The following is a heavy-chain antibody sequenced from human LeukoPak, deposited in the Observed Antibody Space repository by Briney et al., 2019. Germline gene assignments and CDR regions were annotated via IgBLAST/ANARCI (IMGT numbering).Heavy chain of an antibody. V-gene: IGHV3-49*04. Sequence: GGSLRLSCAASGFTFSSYAMSWVRQAPGKGLEWVGFIRSKAYGGTTEYAASVKGRFTISRDDSKSIAYLQMNSLKTEDTAVYYCTRDWSNIENVDTAPPTNYWGQGTLVTVSS. CDR2: IRSKAYGGTT. CDR3: TRDWSNIENVDTAPPTNY. CDR1: GFTFSSYA. J-gene: IGHJ4*02. D-gene: IGHD5-18*01.